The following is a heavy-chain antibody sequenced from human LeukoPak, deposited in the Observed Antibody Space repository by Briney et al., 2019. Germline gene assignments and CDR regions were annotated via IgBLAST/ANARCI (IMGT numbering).Heavy chain of an antibody. D-gene: IGHD3-22*01. J-gene: IGHJ4*02. CDR1: GYSFTTYW. CDR3: ARYYDSSGYPPNAWIYFDY. CDR2: IFPGDSET. Sequence: GESLKISCKGAGYSFTTYWIAWVRQMPGKGLEWMGIIFPGDSETIYSPSFQGQVTISADKSISTAYLQWSSLKASDTAMYYCARYYDSSGYPPNAWIYFDYWGQGTLVTVSS. V-gene: IGHV5-51*01.